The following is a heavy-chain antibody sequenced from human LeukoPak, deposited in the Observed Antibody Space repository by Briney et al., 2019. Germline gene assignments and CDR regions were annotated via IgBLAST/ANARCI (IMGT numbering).Heavy chain of an antibody. CDR2: ISGSGGST. Sequence: GGSLRLSCAASGFTFSSYAMTWVRQAPGKGLEWVSTISGSGGSTYYADSVQGRFTISRDNSKNTLYLQMNSLRAEDTAVYYCARAVYRSGGYYFDYWGQGTLVIVSS. CDR1: GFTFSSYA. V-gene: IGHV3-23*01. D-gene: IGHD6-19*01. J-gene: IGHJ4*02. CDR3: ARAVYRSGGYYFDY.